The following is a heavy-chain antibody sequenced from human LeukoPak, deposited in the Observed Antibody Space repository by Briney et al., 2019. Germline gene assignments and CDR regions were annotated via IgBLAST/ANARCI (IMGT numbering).Heavy chain of an antibody. Sequence: PGGSLRLSCAASGFTFSSYSMNWVRQAPGKGLEWVSSISSSSSYIYYADSVKGRFTISRDNAKNSLYLQMNSLRAEDTAVYYCARDYGQQWLVRGFDYWAREPWSPSPQ. V-gene: IGHV3-21*01. CDR3: ARDYGQQWLVRGFDY. CDR2: ISSSSSYI. D-gene: IGHD6-19*01. J-gene: IGHJ4*02. CDR1: GFTFSSYS.